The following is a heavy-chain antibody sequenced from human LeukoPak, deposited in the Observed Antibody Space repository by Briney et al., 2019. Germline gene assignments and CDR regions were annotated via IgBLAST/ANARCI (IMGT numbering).Heavy chain of an antibody. CDR3: ARECSSSSCFDY. V-gene: IGHV3-48*03. CDR2: ISSSGSTI. D-gene: IGHD2-2*01. J-gene: IGHJ4*02. CDR1: GFTFSSYE. Sequence: HTGGSLRPSCAASGFTFSSYEMNWVRQAPGKGLEWVSYISSSGSTIYYADSVKGRFTISRDNAKNSLYLQMNSLRAEDTAVYYCARECSSSSCFDYWGQGTLVTVSS.